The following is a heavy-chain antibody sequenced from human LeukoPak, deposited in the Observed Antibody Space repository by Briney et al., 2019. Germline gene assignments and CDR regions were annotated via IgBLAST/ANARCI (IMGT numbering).Heavy chain of an antibody. V-gene: IGHV2-5*02. Sequence: SGPTLVKPTQTLTLTFTFSAFSLITRGVGVGWVRQPPGKALEWLALIYWDDDKRYSPSLKSRLTITKDTSKNQVVLTMTNMDPVGKVTFCYAHSSNYYDSSALDYWGQGTLVTVSS. CDR3: AHSSNYYDSSALDY. D-gene: IGHD3-22*01. J-gene: IGHJ4*02. CDR1: AFSLITRGVG. CDR2: IYWDDDK.